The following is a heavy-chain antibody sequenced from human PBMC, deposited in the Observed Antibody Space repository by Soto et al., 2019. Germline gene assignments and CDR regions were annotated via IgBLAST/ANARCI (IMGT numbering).Heavy chain of an antibody. CDR1: GGSISSSSYY. Sequence: QLQLQESGPGLVKPSETLSLTCTVSGGSISSSSYYWGWIRQPPGKGLEWIGSIYYSGSTYYNPSLKSRVTISVDTSKNQFSLKLSSVTAADTAVYYCARPAAAHAFDIWGQGTMVTVSS. V-gene: IGHV4-39*01. J-gene: IGHJ3*02. D-gene: IGHD6-13*01. CDR3: ARPAAAHAFDI. CDR2: IYYSGST.